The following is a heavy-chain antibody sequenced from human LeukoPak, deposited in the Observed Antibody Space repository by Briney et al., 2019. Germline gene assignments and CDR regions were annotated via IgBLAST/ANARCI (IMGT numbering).Heavy chain of an antibody. CDR3: ARVRWLVRSTWRNYYMDV. J-gene: IGHJ6*03. CDR2: INPSGCAT. D-gene: IGHD6-19*01. Sequence: ASVKVSCKASGYTFANYYMHCVRQAPGQGLEWMGIINPSGCATSYAQKFQGRVTMTRDMSTSTVYMQLSSLRSEDTAVYYCARVRWLVRSTWRNYYMDVWGKGTTVTVSS. CDR1: GYTFANYY. V-gene: IGHV1-46*01.